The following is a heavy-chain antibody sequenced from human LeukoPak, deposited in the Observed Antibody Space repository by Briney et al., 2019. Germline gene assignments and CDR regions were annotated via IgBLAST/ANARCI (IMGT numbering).Heavy chain of an antibody. Sequence: GESLKISCKGSGYSFTSYWIGWVRQMPGKGLEWMGIIYPGDSDTRYSPSFQGQVTISADKSISTAYLQWSSLKASDTAMYYCASAANWDITGFDYWGQGTLVTVSS. J-gene: IGHJ4*02. V-gene: IGHV5-51*01. CDR2: IYPGDSDT. CDR1: GYSFTSYW. D-gene: IGHD7-27*01. CDR3: ASAANWDITGFDY.